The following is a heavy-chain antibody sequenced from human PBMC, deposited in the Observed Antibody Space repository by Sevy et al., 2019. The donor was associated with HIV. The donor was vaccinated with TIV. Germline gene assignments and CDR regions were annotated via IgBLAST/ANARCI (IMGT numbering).Heavy chain of an antibody. CDR3: ARDRLLLGDPYYFDY. D-gene: IGHD2-21*02. Sequence: GGSLRLSCTASGFTFSSYGIHWVRQAPGKGLEWVALMWYDGSNQYYADSVKGRFTVSRDNSKNTLYLQMNSLRAEDTAVYYCARDRLLLGDPYYFDYWGHGTLVTVSS. V-gene: IGHV3-33*01. CDR2: MWYDGSNQ. J-gene: IGHJ4*01. CDR1: GFTFSSYG.